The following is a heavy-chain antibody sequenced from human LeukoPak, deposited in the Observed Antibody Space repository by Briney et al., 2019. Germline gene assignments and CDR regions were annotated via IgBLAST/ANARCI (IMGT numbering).Heavy chain of an antibody. V-gene: IGHV4-4*02. CDR2: INHSGST. D-gene: IGHD2-2*02. J-gene: IGHJ5*02. CDR1: GGSISSSHW. Sequence: SGTLSLTCAVSGGSISSSHWWSWVRQPPGKGLEWIGEINHSGSTNYNPSLKSRVTISVDTSKNQFSLKLSSVTAADTAVYYCARHESVVVVPAAIRSSDWFDPWGQGTLVTVSS. CDR3: ARHESVVVVPAAIRSSDWFDP.